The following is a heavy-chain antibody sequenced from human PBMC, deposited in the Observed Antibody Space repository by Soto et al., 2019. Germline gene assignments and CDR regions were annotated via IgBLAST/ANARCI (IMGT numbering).Heavy chain of an antibody. J-gene: IGHJ4*02. CDR2: IYPGDSDT. V-gene: IGHV5-51*01. CDR3: ARLLTKGIVPEPDYFDY. Sequence: PGESLKISCKGSGYSFTSYWIGWVRQMPGKGLEWMGIIYPGDSDTRYSPSFQGQVTISADKSISTAYLQWSSLKASDTAMYYCARLLTKGIVPEPDYFDYWGQGTLVTVSS. D-gene: IGHD2-2*01. CDR1: GYSFTSYW.